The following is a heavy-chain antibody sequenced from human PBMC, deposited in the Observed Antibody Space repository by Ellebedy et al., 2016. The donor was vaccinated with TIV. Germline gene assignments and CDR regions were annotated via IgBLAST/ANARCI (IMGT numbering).Heavy chain of an antibody. CDR2: IYYSGST. V-gene: IGHV4-39*01. CDR3: AVVTPWHYYYGLDV. Sequence: MPGGSLRLSCTVSGGSISSSSYYWGWIRQPPGKGLEWIGSIYYSGSTYYNPSLKSRVTISVDTSKNQFSLKLTSVTAADTAVYYCAVVTPWHYYYGLDVWGQGTTVTVSS. J-gene: IGHJ6*02. D-gene: IGHD4-23*01. CDR1: GGSISSSSYY.